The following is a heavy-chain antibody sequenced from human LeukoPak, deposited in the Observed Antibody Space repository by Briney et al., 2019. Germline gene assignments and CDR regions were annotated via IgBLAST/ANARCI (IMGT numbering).Heavy chain of an antibody. D-gene: IGHD2-8*02. CDR2: INHSGST. J-gene: IGHJ4*02. CDR3: ARGRGVFGY. CDR1: GGSFSGYY. V-gene: IGHV4-34*01. Sequence: SETLSLTCAVYGGSFSGYYWSWIRQPPGKGLEWIGEINHSGSTNYNPSLKSRVTTSVDTSKNQFSLKRSSVAAADTAVCYCARGRGVFGYWGQGTLVTVSS.